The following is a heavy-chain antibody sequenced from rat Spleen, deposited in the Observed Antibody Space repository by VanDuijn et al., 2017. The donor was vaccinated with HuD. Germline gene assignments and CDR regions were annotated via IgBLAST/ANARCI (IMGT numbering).Heavy chain of an antibody. CDR1: GFTFSDYY. J-gene: IGHJ2*01. V-gene: IGHV5-29*01. CDR3: TREIHYYFDY. CDR2: ISYDGKNT. D-gene: IGHD4-1*01. Sequence: VQLVESDGGLVQPGRSLKLSCAASGFTFSDYYMAWVRQAPTKGLEWVATISYDGKNTYYRDSVKGRFTISRDHAKSTLYLQMDSLRSEDTATYYCTREIHYYFDYWGQGVMVTVSS.